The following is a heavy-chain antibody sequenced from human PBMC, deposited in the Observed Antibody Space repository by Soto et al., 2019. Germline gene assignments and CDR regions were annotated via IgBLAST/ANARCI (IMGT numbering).Heavy chain of an antibody. D-gene: IGHD3-22*01. V-gene: IGHV5-51*01. CDR3: ARHYRENYDNSSYQYFDY. J-gene: IGHJ4*02. Sequence: GESLKISCKGSGYSFTRYWIGWVRQMPGKSLEWMGIIYPGDSETRYSPSFQGQVTVSADKSTSTAYLQWSSLKASDTAMYYCARHYRENYDNSSYQYFDYWGQGTLVTVSS. CDR2: IYPGDSET. CDR1: GYSFTRYW.